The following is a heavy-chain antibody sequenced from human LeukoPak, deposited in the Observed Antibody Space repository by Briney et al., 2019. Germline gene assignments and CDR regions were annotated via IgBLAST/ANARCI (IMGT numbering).Heavy chain of an antibody. CDR1: GGSISSGGYY. V-gene: IGHV4-39*07. Sequence: SETLSLTCTVSGGSISSGGYYWSWIRQPPGKGLEWIGEINHSGSTNYNPSLKSRVTISVDTSKNQFSLKLSSVTAADTAVYYCASEYYYDSSGYSHDYWGQGTLVTVSS. D-gene: IGHD3-22*01. CDR2: INHSGST. CDR3: ASEYYYDSSGYSHDY. J-gene: IGHJ4*02.